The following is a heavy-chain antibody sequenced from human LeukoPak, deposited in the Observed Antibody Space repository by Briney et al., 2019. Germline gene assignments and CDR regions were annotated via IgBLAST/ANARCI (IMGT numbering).Heavy chain of an antibody. CDR1: GGSFSGYF. D-gene: IGHD3-3*01. CDR3: ARGLPYDLWSGDYRTYYYYYMDV. CDR2: INHSGST. Sequence: SSDPLSLPCAVYGGSFSGYFWSGLRQPPGKGLEWIGDINHSGSTNYNPSLKSRVPISVDTSNSQFSLQLSSVTAADTAVYYCARGLPYDLWSGDYRTYYYYYMDVWGKETTVTVSS. J-gene: IGHJ6*03. V-gene: IGHV4-34*01.